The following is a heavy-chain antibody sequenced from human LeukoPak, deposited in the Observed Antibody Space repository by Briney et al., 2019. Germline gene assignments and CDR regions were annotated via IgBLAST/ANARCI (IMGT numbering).Heavy chain of an antibody. J-gene: IGHJ6*03. Sequence: PSETLSLTCAVYGGSFSGYYWSWIRQPPGKGLEWIGEINHSGSTNYNPSLKSRVTISVDTSKNQFSLKLSSVTAADTAVYYCARRYCSGGSCYSVYYYYYYMDVWGKGTTVTVSS. CDR1: GGSFSGYY. CDR2: INHSGST. V-gene: IGHV4-34*01. CDR3: ARRYCSGGSCYSVYYYYYYMDV. D-gene: IGHD2-15*01.